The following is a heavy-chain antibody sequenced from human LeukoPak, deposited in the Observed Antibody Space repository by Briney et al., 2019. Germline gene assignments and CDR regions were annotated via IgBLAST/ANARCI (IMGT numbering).Heavy chain of an antibody. CDR2: IISSTSTR. CDR1: RFTFSSYT. J-gene: IGHJ6*03. Sequence: GGSLRLSCAASRFTFSSYTMNWIRQAPGKGLEWVSYIISSTSTRSYADSVMGRFTISRDNDKNSLYLQMNSLRAEDTAVYYCARVNYGDIYYYYYYMDVWGKGTTVTVSS. CDR3: ARVNYGDIYYYYYYMDV. V-gene: IGHV3-48*01. D-gene: IGHD4-17*01.